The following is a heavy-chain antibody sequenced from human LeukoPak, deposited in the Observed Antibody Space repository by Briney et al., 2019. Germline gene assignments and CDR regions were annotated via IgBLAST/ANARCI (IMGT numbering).Heavy chain of an antibody. CDR3: ARDDLLDH. V-gene: IGHV1-8*01. Sequence: ASVKVSCKASGYTFTSYDINWVRQATGQGVESMGWMNTNSGNTGYAQKLHARATMTTNPSLSPDYIELSTLRSEDTAVYYRARDDLLDHWGQGTLVTVSS. J-gene: IGHJ5*02. CDR1: GYTFTSYD. CDR2: MNTNSGNT.